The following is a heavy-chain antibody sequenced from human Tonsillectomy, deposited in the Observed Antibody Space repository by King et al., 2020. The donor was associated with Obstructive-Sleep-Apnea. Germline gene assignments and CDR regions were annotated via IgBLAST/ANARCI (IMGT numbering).Heavy chain of an antibody. D-gene: IGHD6-19*01. J-gene: IGHJ4*02. V-gene: IGHV2-5*01. Sequence: TLKESVPTLVKPTQTLTLTCTFSGFALSTSGVGVGWILQPPGKALWRLALIFWNEDKRYSPSLKSRLTLTNDPSKNQVVLTMTNMDPVDTATYYCAHSRGSGWYFPRYYFDYWGQGTLVTVSS. CDR1: GFALSTSGVG. CDR3: AHSRGSGWYFPRYYFDY. CDR2: IFWNEDK.